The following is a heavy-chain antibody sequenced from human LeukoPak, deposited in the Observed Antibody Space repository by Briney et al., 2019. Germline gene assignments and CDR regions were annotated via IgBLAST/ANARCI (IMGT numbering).Heavy chain of an antibody. J-gene: IGHJ4*02. V-gene: IGHV3-53*01. CDR2: VSSGGDT. CDR3: TRGVWD. CDR1: GFTVSSNY. D-gene: IGHD1-26*01. Sequence: GGSLRFSCAASGFTVSSNYMNWVRQAPGKGLEWVSVVSSGGDTYYADSVRGRFVISRDHSKNTLYLQMNGLRAEDTAVYYCTRGVWDWGQGTLVTVSS.